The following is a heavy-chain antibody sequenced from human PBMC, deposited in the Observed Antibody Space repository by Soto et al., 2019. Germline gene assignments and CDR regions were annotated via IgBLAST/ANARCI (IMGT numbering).Heavy chain of an antibody. Sequence: ASVKVSCKASGYSFVGYNISWVRQAPGQGLEWMGCIRPYNGDTNYAQKVQGRVTVTTDTSTSTAYMELRSVRSDDTAVYYCARYGGGNADLWGQGTQVSLSS. D-gene: IGHD2-8*01. J-gene: IGHJ6*01. CDR2: IRPYNGDT. V-gene: IGHV1-18*04. CDR1: GYSFVGYN. CDR3: ARYGGGNADL.